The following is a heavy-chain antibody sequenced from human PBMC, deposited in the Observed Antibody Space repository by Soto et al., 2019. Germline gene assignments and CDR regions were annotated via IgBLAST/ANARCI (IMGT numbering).Heavy chain of an antibody. CDR3: ARLNVFGGGPHDIYY. Sequence: EVQLVESGGGLVKPGGSLRLSCAASGFTFSSYSMNWVRQAPGKGLEWVSSISSSSSYIYYADSVKGRFTISRDNAKNSLYLKRKSLRAEDTAVYYWARLNVFGGGPHDIYYGGQGTLFTVSS. CDR2: ISSSSSYI. D-gene: IGHD3-9*01. J-gene: IGHJ4*02. CDR1: GFTFSSYS. V-gene: IGHV3-21*01.